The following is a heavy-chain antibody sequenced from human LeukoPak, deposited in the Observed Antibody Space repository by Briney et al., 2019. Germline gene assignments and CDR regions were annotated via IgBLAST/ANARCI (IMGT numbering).Heavy chain of an antibody. CDR3: VRDRGISFYFDY. Sequence: GGSLRLSCAASGFTFSSYSMNWVRHAPGKGLEWVSYISSSGSTIYYADSVKGRFTISRDNAKNSLYLQMNSLRSEDTAVYYCVRDRGISFYFDYWGQGTLVTVSS. CDR2: ISSSGSTI. D-gene: IGHD3-16*02. J-gene: IGHJ4*02. V-gene: IGHV3-48*04. CDR1: GFTFSSYS.